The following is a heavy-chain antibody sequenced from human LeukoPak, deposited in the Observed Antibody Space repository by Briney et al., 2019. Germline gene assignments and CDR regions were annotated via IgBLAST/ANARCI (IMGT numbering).Heavy chain of an antibody. CDR2: ISSSSSYI. CDR3: ARDVDYANPRHDY. V-gene: IGHV3-21*01. J-gene: IGHJ4*02. Sequence: GGSLRLSCAASGFTFSSYSMNWVRQAPGKGLEWVSSISSSSSYIYYADSVKGRFTISRDNAKNSLYLQMNSLRAEDTAVYYCARDVDYANPRHDYWGQGTLVTVSS. CDR1: GFTFSSYS. D-gene: IGHD4/OR15-4a*01.